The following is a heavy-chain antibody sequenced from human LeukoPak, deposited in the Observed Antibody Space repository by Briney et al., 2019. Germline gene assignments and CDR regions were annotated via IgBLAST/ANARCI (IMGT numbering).Heavy chain of an antibody. CDR2: ISSSSSYI. CDR3: ARDVDYANPRHDY. V-gene: IGHV3-21*01. J-gene: IGHJ4*02. Sequence: GGSLRLSCAASGFTFSSYSMNWVRQAPGKGLEWVSSISSSSSYIYYADSVKGRFTISRDNAKNSLYLQMNSLRAEDTAVYYCARDVDYANPRHDYWGQGTLVTVSS. CDR1: GFTFSSYS. D-gene: IGHD4/OR15-4a*01.